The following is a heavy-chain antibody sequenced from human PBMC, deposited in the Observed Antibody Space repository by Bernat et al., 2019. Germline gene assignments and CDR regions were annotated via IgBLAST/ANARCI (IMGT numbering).Heavy chain of an antibody. CDR1: GFTVSSNY. CDR2: IYSGGST. CDR3: ARESSLEWLFYLDY. J-gene: IGHJ4*02. Sequence: EVQLVETGGGLIQPGGSLRLSCAASGFTVSSNYMSWVRQAPGKGLEWVSVIYSGGSTYYADSVKGRFTISRDNSKNTLYLQMNSLRAEDTAVYYWARESSLEWLFYLDYWGQGTLVTVSS. D-gene: IGHD3-3*01. V-gene: IGHV3-53*02.